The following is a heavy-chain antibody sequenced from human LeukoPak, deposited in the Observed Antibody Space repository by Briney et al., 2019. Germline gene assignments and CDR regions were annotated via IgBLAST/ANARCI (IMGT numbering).Heavy chain of an antibody. CDR1: GFTFSSYE. Sequence: GGSLRLSCAASGFTFSSYEMNWVRQAPGKGLEGVSYIGYSASTIYYADSVKGRFTISRDNAKNSLYLQMNSLRGDDTALYYCARGSGGDYLGQGTLVTVSS. CDR2: IGYSASTI. V-gene: IGHV3-48*03. J-gene: IGHJ4*02. CDR3: ARGSGGDY.